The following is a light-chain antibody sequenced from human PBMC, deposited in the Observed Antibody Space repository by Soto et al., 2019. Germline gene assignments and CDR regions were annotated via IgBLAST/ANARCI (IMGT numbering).Light chain of an antibody. CDR3: QQRGSSPSA. Sequence: IVLTQSPGTLSLSPGERATLSCRASQSVSSSSLAWYQQKPGQAPRLLIYAASSRATGIPARFSGSGSGTDFTLTISSLEPEDFAVYYCQQRGSSPSAFGRGTKVDIK. V-gene: IGKV3-20*01. J-gene: IGKJ1*01. CDR1: QSVSSSS. CDR2: AAS.